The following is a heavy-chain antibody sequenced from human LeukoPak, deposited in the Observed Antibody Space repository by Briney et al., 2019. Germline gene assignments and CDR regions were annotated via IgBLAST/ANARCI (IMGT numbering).Heavy chain of an antibody. CDR3: ARDLGDWEKREWYFDL. D-gene: IGHD3-9*01. CDR1: GFNFSIYS. CDR2: ISSSSSNK. J-gene: IGHJ2*01. Sequence: GGSLRLSCAASGFNFSIYSMNWVRQAPGKGLEWVSYISSSSSNKYYAHSVKGRFTISRDNAKNSLYLQMNSLRAEDTAVYYCARDLGDWEKREWYFDLWGRGTLVTVSS. V-gene: IGHV3-48*04.